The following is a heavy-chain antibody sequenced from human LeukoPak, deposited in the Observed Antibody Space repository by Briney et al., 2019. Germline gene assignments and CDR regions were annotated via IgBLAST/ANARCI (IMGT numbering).Heavy chain of an antibody. V-gene: IGHV3-23*01. D-gene: IGHD3-10*01. J-gene: IGHJ4*02. CDR2: ISGSGDDT. CDR3: AKPHFSGSGSHSREDY. Sequence: GGSLRLSCAASGFTFSNYAMTWVRQAPGKGLECVSAISGSGDDTYYADSVKGRFTISRDNSKITVYLQMSSLRAEDTAVYYCAKPHFSGSGSHSREDYWGQGTLVTVYS. CDR1: GFTFSNYA.